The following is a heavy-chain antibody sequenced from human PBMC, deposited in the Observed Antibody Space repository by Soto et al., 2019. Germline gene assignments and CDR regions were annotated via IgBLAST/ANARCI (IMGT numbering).Heavy chain of an antibody. CDR2: IIPIFGTA. Sequence: ASVKVSCKASGGTFSSYAISWVRQAPGQGLEWMGGIIPIFGTANYAQKFQGRVTITADESTSTAYMELSSLRSEDTAVYYCGTVTTYKTIYYYYGMDVWGQGTTVTVSS. V-gene: IGHV1-69*13. J-gene: IGHJ6*02. D-gene: IGHD4-17*01. CDR3: GTVTTYKTIYYYYGMDV. CDR1: GGTFSSYA.